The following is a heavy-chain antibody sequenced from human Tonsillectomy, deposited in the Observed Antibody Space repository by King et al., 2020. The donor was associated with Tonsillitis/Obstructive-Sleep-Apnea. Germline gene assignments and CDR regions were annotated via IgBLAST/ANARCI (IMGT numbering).Heavy chain of an antibody. CDR2: INWNGCST. J-gene: IGHJ3*02. CDR3: ARVRSYDFWSGYYDI. V-gene: IGHV3-20*01. D-gene: IGHD3-3*01. CDR1: GFTFDDYG. Sequence: VQLVESGGGVVRPGGSLRLSCAASGFTFDDYGMSWVRQAPGKGLEWVSGINWNGCSTDYADSVKGRFTISRDNGKNSLYLQMSSLRAEDTALYHCARVRSYDFWSGYYDIWGQGTMVTVSS.